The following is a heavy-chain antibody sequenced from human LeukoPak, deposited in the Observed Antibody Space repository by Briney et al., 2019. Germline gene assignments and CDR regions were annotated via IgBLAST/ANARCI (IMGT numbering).Heavy chain of an antibody. J-gene: IGHJ6*02. CDR2: IWYDGSNK. Sequence: QPGGSLRLSCAASGFTFSSYGMHWVRQAPGKGLEWVAVIWYDGSNKYYADSVKGRFTISRDNSKNTLYLQMNSLRAEDTAVYYCARCMVGATSPNYYYYYGMDVWGQGTTVTVSS. CDR3: ARCMVGATSPNYYYYYGMDV. V-gene: IGHV3-33*01. D-gene: IGHD1-26*01. CDR1: GFTFSSYG.